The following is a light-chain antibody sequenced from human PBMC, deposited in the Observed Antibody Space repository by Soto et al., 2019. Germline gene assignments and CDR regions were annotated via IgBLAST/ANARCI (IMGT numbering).Light chain of an antibody. V-gene: IGLV1-44*01. Sequence: QSVLTRAPSASGTPGQRFTISCSGSSSNIGSNTVNWYQQLPGTATKLLIYSNNQRPSGVPDRFSGSKSGTSASLATSGLQSEDEADYYCAAWDDSLNANYVFGTGTKVTVL. CDR1: SSNIGSNT. CDR2: SNN. J-gene: IGLJ1*01. CDR3: AAWDDSLNANYV.